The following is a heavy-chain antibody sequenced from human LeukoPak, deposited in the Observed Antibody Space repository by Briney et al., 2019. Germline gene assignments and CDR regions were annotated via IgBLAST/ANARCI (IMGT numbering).Heavy chain of an antibody. D-gene: IGHD4-17*01. V-gene: IGHV4-59*01. CDR1: GGSISGYY. Sequence: PSETLSLTCTVSGGSISGYYWSWIRQPPGKGLEWIGYIYYSGSTNYNPSLKSRVTISVDTSKNQFSLKLSSVTAADTAVYYCARVNHDYGDYVDYWGQGTLVTVSS. CDR2: IYYSGST. J-gene: IGHJ4*02. CDR3: ARVNHDYGDYVDY.